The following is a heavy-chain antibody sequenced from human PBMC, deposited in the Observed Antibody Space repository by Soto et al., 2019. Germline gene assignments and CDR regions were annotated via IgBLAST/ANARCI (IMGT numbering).Heavy chain of an antibody. J-gene: IGHJ3*02. V-gene: IGHV4-39*01. Sequence: SETLSLTCTVSGGSISSSSYYWGWIRQPPGKGLEWIGSIYYSGSTYYNPSLKSRVTISVDTSKNQFSLKLSSVTAADTAVYYCARLDPGWYAFDIWGQGTMVTVSS. D-gene: IGHD6-19*01. CDR3: ARLDPGWYAFDI. CDR1: GGSISSSSYY. CDR2: IYYSGST.